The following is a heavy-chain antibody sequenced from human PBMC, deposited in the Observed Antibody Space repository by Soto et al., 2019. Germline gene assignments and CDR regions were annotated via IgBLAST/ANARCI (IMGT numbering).Heavy chain of an antibody. V-gene: IGHV3-11*06. CDR1: AFTVSDYY. Sequence: PGGSLRLSCAASAFTVSDYYMRWIRQAPGKGLEWVSYISSSSSLTNYADTVQCRFTSYRDNAKHSLYLQMNSLGAADTAAYYCSRVVATAYFDYWGQGTLVTVSS. J-gene: IGHJ4*02. D-gene: IGHD5-12*01. CDR2: ISSSSSLT. CDR3: SRVVATAYFDY.